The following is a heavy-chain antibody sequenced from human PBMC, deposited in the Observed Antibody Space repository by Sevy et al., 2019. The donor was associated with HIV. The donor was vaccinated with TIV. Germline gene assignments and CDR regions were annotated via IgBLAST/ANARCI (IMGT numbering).Heavy chain of an antibody. CDR3: ARGGYSYAHGFDY. CDR1: GYSFTSYW. V-gene: IGHV5-51*01. J-gene: IGHJ4*02. CDR2: IYPGDSDT. Sequence: VSVKVSCKGSGYSFTSYWIGWVRQMPGKGLEWMGIIYPGDSDTRYSPSFQGQVTISADKSISTAYLQWSSLKASDTAMYYCARGGYSYAHGFDYWGQGTLVTVSS. D-gene: IGHD5-18*01.